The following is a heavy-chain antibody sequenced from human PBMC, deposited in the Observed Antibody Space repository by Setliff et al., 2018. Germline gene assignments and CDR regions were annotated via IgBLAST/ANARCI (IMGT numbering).Heavy chain of an antibody. CDR3: AKHGAYNDFLTGYNFYYDMDV. D-gene: IGHD3-9*01. CDR1: GFTFSSYS. CDR2: ISSTITST. J-gene: IGHJ6*02. Sequence: GGSLRLSCAASGFTFSSYSMNWVRQAPGKGLEWVSAISSTITSTYYAASVKGRFTISRDNSKNTLYLQMNSLRAEDTAVYYCAKHGAYNDFLTGYNFYYDMDVWGQGTTVTVSS. V-gene: IGHV3-23*01.